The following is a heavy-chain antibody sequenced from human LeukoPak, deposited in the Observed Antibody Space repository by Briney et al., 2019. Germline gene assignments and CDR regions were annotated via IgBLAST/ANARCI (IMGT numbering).Heavy chain of an antibody. D-gene: IGHD5-24*01. CDR3: ARGDGYNFFDY. V-gene: IGHV3-23*01. Sequence: GGSLRLSCAASGFTFSSYGMSWVRQAPGKGLEWVSTISISGGSTFYADSVKGRFTISRDNSENTLYLQMKSLRAEDTAVYYCARGDGYNFFDYWGQGTLVTVSS. CDR1: GFTFSSYG. CDR2: ISISGGST. J-gene: IGHJ4*02.